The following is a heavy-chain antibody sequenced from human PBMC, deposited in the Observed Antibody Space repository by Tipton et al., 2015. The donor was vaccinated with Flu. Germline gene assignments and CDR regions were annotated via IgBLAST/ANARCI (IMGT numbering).Heavy chain of an antibody. CDR1: GYDFTKYW. CDR3: ARRLRGCPYCGGDSSVLDY. D-gene: IGHD2-21*01. V-gene: IGHV5-51*01. CDR2: IYPGDSDT. Sequence: QLVQSGAEVKKPGESLRISCKASGYDFTKYWINWVRQMPGKGPEYMGIIYPGDSDTRYSPSFQGQVTISVDKSISTAYLQWSSLKASDTAIYYCARRLRGCPYCGGDSSVLDYWGQGTLVTVSS. J-gene: IGHJ4*02.